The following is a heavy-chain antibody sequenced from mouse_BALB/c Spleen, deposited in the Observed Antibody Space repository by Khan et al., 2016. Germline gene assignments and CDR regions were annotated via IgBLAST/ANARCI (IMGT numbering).Heavy chain of an antibody. CDR1: GFTFSSFG. J-gene: IGHJ4*01. Sequence: EVELVESGGGLVQPGGSRKLSCAASGFTFSSFGMHWVRQAPEKGLEWVAYISSGSSTIYYADTVKGRFTISRDNPKNTLFQQMTSLRSEDSAMYYYARKGARNSYAMDYWGQGTSVTVSS. CDR2: ISSGSSTI. V-gene: IGHV5-17*02. CDR3: ARKGARNSYAMDY.